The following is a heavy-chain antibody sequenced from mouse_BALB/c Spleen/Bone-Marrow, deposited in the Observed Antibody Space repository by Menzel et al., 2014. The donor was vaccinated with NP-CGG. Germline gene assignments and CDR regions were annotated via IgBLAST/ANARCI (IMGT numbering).Heavy chain of an antibody. J-gene: IGHJ4*01. Sequence: EVQLQQSGTVLARPGASVKMSCKASGYSFTSYWMHWVKQRPGQGLEWIGAIYPGNSDTSYNQKFKGKAKLTAVTSASTAYMELSSLTNEGSAVYYCTRGAYYDYSYYAMDYWGQGTSVTVSS. CDR2: IYPGNSDT. CDR3: TRGAYYDYSYYAMDY. CDR1: GYSFTSYW. V-gene: IGHV1-5*01. D-gene: IGHD2-4*01.